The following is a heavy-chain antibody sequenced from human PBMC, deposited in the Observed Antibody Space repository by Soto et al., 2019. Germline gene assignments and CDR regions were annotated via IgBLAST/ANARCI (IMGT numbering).Heavy chain of an antibody. CDR3: ARHQITMVRGVITTLGTGDY. D-gene: IGHD3-10*01. J-gene: IGHJ4*02. V-gene: IGHV4-39*01. CDR1: VGSISSSSYY. Sequence: SETLSLTCTVSVGSISSSSYYWGWIRQPPGKGLEWIGSIYYSGSTYYNPSLKSRVTISVDTSKNQFSLKLSSVTAADTAVYYCARHQITMVRGVITTLGTGDYWGQGTPVTVSS. CDR2: IYYSGST.